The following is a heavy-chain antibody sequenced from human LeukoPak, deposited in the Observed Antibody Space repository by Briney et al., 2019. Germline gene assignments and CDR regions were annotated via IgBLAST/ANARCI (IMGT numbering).Heavy chain of an antibody. CDR1: GFTFSDYY. CDR2: ISSSRTII. CDR3: ARGRKCGSCYQFDAFDI. V-gene: IGHV3-11*04. D-gene: IGHD2-15*01. J-gene: IGHJ3*02. Sequence: GGSLRLSCAASGFTFSDYYMTWIRQAPGKGLEWIPFISSSRTIISYADSVKGRFTISRDNAKNSLYLQMNSLRAEDTAVYYCARGRKCGSCYQFDAFDIWGQGTMVTVSS.